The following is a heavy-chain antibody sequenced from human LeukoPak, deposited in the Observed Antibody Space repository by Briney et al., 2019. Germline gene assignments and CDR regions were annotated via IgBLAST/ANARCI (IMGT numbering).Heavy chain of an antibody. J-gene: IGHJ4*02. CDR1: VFTFTTSA. D-gene: IGHD3-3*01. V-gene: IGHV1-58*02. CDR2: IVVGSGNT. CDR3: AADSRFLEWSTVN. Sequence: SVTVSCTPSVFTFTTSAMQWVRQARGQRLEWIGWIVVGSGNTNYAQKFQERVTITRDMSTSTAYMELSSLRSEDTAVYYCAADSRFLEWSTVNWGQGTLVTVSS.